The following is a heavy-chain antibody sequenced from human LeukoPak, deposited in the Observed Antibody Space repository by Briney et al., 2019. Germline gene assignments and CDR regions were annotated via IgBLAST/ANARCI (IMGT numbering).Heavy chain of an antibody. CDR2: IIPILARE. D-gene: IGHD5-24*01. J-gene: IGHJ4*02. V-gene: IGHV1-69*04. Sequence: SVKVSCKASGGTFSGYAISGLGPARGQGVEWMGRIIPILARENYAQKFQGRVTITTDKSTSTAYMELSSLRSEDAAVYYCASPRRMAAPYYFDYWGQGTLVTVSS. CDR1: GGTFSGYA. CDR3: ASPRRMAAPYYFDY.